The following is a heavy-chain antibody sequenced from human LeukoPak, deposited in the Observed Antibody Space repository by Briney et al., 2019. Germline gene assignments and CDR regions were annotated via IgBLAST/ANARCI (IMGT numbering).Heavy chain of an antibody. CDR2: ISYDGSNK. CDR3: ARAAGESWYLDY. CDR1: GFAFSSYA. V-gene: IGHV3-30-3*01. Sequence: GGSLRLSCAASGFAFSSYAMHWVRQAPGKGLEWVAVISYDGSNKYYADSVKGRFTISRDNSKNTLYLQMNSLRAEDTAVYYCARAAGESWYLDYWGQGTLVTVSS. D-gene: IGHD6-13*01. J-gene: IGHJ4*02.